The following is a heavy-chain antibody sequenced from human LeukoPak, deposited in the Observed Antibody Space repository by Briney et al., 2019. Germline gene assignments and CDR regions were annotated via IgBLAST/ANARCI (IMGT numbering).Heavy chain of an antibody. J-gene: IGHJ4*02. CDR2: ISAYNGNT. CDR3: ARDKLALDY. Sequence: GASVKVSCKASGYTFTSYGISWVRQAPGXXXXWMGWISAYNGNTNYAQKLQGRVTMTTDTSTSTAYMELRSLRSDDTAVYYCARDKLALDYWGQGTLVTASS. CDR1: GYTFTSYG. D-gene: IGHD6-13*01. V-gene: IGHV1-18*01.